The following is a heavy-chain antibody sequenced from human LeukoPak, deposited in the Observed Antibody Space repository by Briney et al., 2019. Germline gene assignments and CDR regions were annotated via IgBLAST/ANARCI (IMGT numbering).Heavy chain of an antibody. Sequence: PGGSLRLSCAASGFTFSSYAMSWVRQAPGKGLEWVSAISGSGGSTYYADSVKGRFTISRDNSKNTLYLQMNSLRAEDTAVYYCAVKGYYYDSSGFKAFDYWGQGTLVTVSS. J-gene: IGHJ4*02. CDR2: ISGSGGST. V-gene: IGHV3-23*01. CDR1: GFTFSSYA. CDR3: AVKGYYYDSSGFKAFDY. D-gene: IGHD3-22*01.